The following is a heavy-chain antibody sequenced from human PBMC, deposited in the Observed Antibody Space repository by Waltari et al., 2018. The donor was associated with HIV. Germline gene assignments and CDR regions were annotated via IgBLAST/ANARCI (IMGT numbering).Heavy chain of an antibody. V-gene: IGHV3-30*04. CDR3: AREGRFLQPFDC. CDR2: ISYERSDK. D-gene: IGHD3-3*01. Sequence: QVQLVESGGGVVQHGRSLRLSCAASGFTFSSYAMHWVRQAPGKGLELVAIISYERSDKHSADSAKGRFTISRDNSKNTLYLQMNSLRAEDTAVYYCAREGRFLQPFDCWGQGTLVTVSS. J-gene: IGHJ4*02. CDR1: GFTFSSYA.